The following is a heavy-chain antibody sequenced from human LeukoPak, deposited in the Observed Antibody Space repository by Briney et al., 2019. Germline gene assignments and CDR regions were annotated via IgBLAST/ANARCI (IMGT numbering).Heavy chain of an antibody. Sequence: PGRSLRLSCAASGFSFSSYGMHWVRQAPGKGREWVAVIWYDGSIKYYGDSVKGRFTISRDNSKNTLYLQMNSLSAEDTAVYYCAKSRGYYYEKSGPADYWGQGTLVTVSS. CDR3: AKSRGYYYEKSGPADY. CDR1: GFSFSSYG. D-gene: IGHD3-22*01. CDR2: IWYDGSIK. J-gene: IGHJ4*02. V-gene: IGHV3-33*06.